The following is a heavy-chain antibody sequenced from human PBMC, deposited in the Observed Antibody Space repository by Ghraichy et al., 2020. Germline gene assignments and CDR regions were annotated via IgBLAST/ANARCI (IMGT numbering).Heavy chain of an antibody. D-gene: IGHD2-8*01. J-gene: IGHJ5*02. CDR2: ISTYNNNK. CDR3: AREYVWFDT. V-gene: IGHV1-18*01. Sequence: ASVKVSCKTSGYTFTRFGIRWVRQAPGQGLEWVGWISTYNNNKRNAQKFQGRVTITTDMSPSTAYMDLRGLRSDDTAVYYCAREYVWFDTWGQGTLVTVSS. CDR1: GYTFTRFG.